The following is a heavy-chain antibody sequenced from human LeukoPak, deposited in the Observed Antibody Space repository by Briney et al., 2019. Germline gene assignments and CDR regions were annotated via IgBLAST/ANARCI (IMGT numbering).Heavy chain of an antibody. J-gene: IGHJ4*02. CDR1: GGTFSSYA. CDR3: AIHPREQQLVASGIDY. Sequence: SVKVSCKASGGTFSSYAISWVRQAPGQGLEWMGGIIPIFGTANYAQKFQGRVTITADKSTSTAYMELSSLRSEDTAVYYCAIHPREQQLVASGIDYWGQGTLVTVSS. V-gene: IGHV1-69*06. D-gene: IGHD6-13*01. CDR2: IIPIFGTA.